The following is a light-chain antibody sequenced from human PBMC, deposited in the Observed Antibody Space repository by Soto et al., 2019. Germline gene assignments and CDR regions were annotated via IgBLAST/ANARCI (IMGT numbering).Light chain of an antibody. CDR2: YAS. J-gene: IGKJ1*01. CDR1: QSINRW. Sequence: IQMTQSPSTLSASVGDRVTITCRASQSINRWLAWYQQRPGKAPRLLIYYASTLESGVPSRFSGSESETEFTLTISGLQPDDFATYYCQQYNSWWTFGQGTKVEMK. V-gene: IGKV1-5*01. CDR3: QQYNSWWT.